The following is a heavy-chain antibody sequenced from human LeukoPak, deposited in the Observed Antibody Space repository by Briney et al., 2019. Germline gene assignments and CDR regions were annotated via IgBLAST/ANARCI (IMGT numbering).Heavy chain of an antibody. CDR1: GGSFSGYY. Sequence: SETLSLTCAVYGGSFSGYYWSWIRQPPGKGLEWIGEINHSGSTNYNPSLKSRVTISVDTSKNQFSLKLSSVTAADTAVYYCARVSLITFGGTYYFDYWGQGTLVTVSS. V-gene: IGHV4-34*01. J-gene: IGHJ4*02. D-gene: IGHD3-16*01. CDR3: ARVSLITFGGTYYFDY. CDR2: INHSGST.